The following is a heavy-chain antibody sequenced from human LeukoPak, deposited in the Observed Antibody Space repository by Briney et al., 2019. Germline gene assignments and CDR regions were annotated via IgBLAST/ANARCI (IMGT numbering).Heavy chain of an antibody. CDR1: GFTFSNYA. V-gene: IGHV3-23*01. CDR2: ITLSGGST. J-gene: IGHJ4*02. D-gene: IGHD6-19*01. Sequence: GGSLRLSCALSGFTFSNYAMSWVRQAPGKGLEWVSVITLSGGSTYYADSVKGRFTISRDNSKSTLYLQMSSLRAEDTAVYHCAKAVVGGTAPDYWGQGTLVTVSS. CDR3: AKAVVGGTAPDY.